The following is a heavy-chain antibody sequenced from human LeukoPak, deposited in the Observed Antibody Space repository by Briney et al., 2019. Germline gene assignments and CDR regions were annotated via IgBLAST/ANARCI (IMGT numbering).Heavy chain of an antibody. D-gene: IGHD3-9*01. CDR2: IYTSGST. Sequence: SETLSLTCTVSGGSISSYYWSWIRQPAGKGLEWIGRIYTSGSTNYNPSLKSRVTMSVDTSKNQLSLKLSSVTAADTAVYYCARDYDSLTGLPLDYWGQGTLVTVSS. V-gene: IGHV4-4*07. CDR3: ARDYDSLTGLPLDY. CDR1: GGSISSYY. J-gene: IGHJ4*02.